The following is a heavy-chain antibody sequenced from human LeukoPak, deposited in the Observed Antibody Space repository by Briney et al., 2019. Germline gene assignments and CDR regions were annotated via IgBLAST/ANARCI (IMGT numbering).Heavy chain of an antibody. D-gene: IGHD1-7*01. V-gene: IGHV3-48*01. CDR2: ISSSSSTI. J-gene: IGHJ6*03. Sequence: PGGSLRLSCAASGFTFSSYSMNWVRQTPGKGLEWVSYISSSSSTIYYADSVKGRFTISRDNAKNSLYLQMNSLRAEDTAVYYCARETKVYYMDVWGKGITVTVSS. CDR3: ARETKVYYMDV. CDR1: GFTFSSYS.